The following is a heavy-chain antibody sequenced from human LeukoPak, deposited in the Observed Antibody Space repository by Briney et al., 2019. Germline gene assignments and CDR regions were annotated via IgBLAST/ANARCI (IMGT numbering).Heavy chain of an antibody. CDR1: GGSFSVYY. D-gene: IGHD6-13*01. CDR3: ARGVEAAAVDYYYYMDV. Sequence: PSETLSLTCAVYGGSFSVYYWSWIRQPPGKGLEWIGEINHSGSTNYNPSLKSRVTISVDTSKNQFSLKLSSVTAADTAVYYCARGVEAAAVDYYYYMDVWGKGTTVTVSS. V-gene: IGHV4-34*01. J-gene: IGHJ6*03. CDR2: INHSGST.